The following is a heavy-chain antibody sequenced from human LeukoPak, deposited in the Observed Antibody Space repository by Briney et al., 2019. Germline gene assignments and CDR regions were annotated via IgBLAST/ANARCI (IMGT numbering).Heavy chain of an antibody. CDR2: INPSGGST. CDR3: ARGDVDTAMVFISWFDP. Sequence: ASVKVSCKASGYTFTSYYMHWVRQAPGQGLEWMGIINPSGGSTSYAQKFQGRVTMTRDTSTSTVYMELSSLRSEDTAVYYCARGDVDTAMVFISWFDPWGQGTLVTVSS. CDR1: GYTFTSYY. D-gene: IGHD5-18*01. J-gene: IGHJ5*02. V-gene: IGHV1-46*01.